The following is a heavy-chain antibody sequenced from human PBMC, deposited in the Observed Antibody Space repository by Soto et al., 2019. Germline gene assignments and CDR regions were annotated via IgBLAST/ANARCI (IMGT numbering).Heavy chain of an antibody. J-gene: IGHJ4*02. CDR3: ADLAVAFI. V-gene: IGHV1-69*02. Sequence: GAPVEVSCKASGGPLRRYNISWVRQAPGQGLEWMGRIIPILGIANYAQKFQGRVTITADKSTSTAYMELSSLRSEDTAVYYCADLAVAFIWSQGTLVTVSS. CDR1: GGPLRRYN. D-gene: IGHD6-19*01. CDR2: IIPILGIA.